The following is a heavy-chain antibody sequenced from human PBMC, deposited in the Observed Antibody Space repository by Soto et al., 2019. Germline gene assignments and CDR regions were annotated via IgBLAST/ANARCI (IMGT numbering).Heavy chain of an antibody. V-gene: IGHV1-69*04. CDR2: IIPILGIA. D-gene: IGHD3-3*01. Sequence: SVKVSCKASGGTFSSYTISWGRQAPGQRLEWMGRIIPILGIANYAQKFQGRVTITADKSTSTAYMELSSLRSEDTAVYYCARDKENDFWSGYVYNWFDPWGQGTLVTVSS. J-gene: IGHJ5*02. CDR1: GGTFSSYT. CDR3: ARDKENDFWSGYVYNWFDP.